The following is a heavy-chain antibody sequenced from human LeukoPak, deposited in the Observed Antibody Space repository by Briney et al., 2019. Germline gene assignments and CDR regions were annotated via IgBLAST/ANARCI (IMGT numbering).Heavy chain of an antibody. CDR2: IYSGGST. CDR3: AREWATGTTGYFDY. D-gene: IGHD1-1*01. CDR1: GFTFSSYA. Sequence: GGSLRLSCAASGFTFSSYAMSWVRQAPGKGLEWVSVIYSGGSTYYADSVKGRFTISRHNSKNTLYLQMNSLRAEDTAVYYCAREWATGTTGYFDYWGQGTLVTVSS. V-gene: IGHV3-53*04. J-gene: IGHJ4*02.